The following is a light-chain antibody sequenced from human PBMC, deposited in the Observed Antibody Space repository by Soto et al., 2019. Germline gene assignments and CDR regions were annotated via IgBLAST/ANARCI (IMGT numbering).Light chain of an antibody. V-gene: IGKV4-1*01. Sequence: DIVMTQSPDSLAVSLGERATINCKSSQSLLANCNNKNCSAWYQHKPGQPPKMLILWASTRESGVPDRFSVSGSGTDFTLTISRLQAEGAAVYYCQHFFSPPFPFGQGTKLEIK. J-gene: IGKJ2*01. CDR2: WAS. CDR1: QSLLANCNNKNC. CDR3: QHFFSPPFP.